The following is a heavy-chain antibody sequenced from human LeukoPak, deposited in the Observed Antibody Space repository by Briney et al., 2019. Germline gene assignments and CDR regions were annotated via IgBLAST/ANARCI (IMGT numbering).Heavy chain of an antibody. CDR3: ARGVWELLPPTSDAFDI. Sequence: GASVKVSCKASGYTFTSYGISWVRQAPGQGLEWMGWISAYNGNTNYAQKLQGRVTMTTDTSTSTAYMELRSLRSDDTAVYYCARGVWELLPPTSDAFDIWGQGTMVTVSS. D-gene: IGHD1-26*01. V-gene: IGHV1-18*01. CDR1: GYTFTSYG. CDR2: ISAYNGNT. J-gene: IGHJ3*02.